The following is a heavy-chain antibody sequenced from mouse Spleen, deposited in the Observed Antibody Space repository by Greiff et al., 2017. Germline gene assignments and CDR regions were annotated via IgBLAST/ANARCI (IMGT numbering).Heavy chain of an antibody. CDR1: GFTFSDYG. CDR2: ISSGSSTI. V-gene: IGHV5-17*01. D-gene: IGHD2-1*01. Sequence: EVKLVESGGGLVKPGGSLKLSCAASGFTFSDYGMHWVRQAPEKGLEWVAYISSGSSTIYYADTVKGRFTISRDNAKNTLFLQMTSLRSEDTAMYYCARDGNYVRGYYFDYWGQGTTLTVSS. CDR3: ARDGNYVRGYYFDY. J-gene: IGHJ2*01.